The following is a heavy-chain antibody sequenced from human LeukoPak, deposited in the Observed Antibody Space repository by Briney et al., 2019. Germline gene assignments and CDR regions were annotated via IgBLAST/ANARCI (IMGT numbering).Heavy chain of an antibody. D-gene: IGHD3-3*01. CDR3: ARDSRVTIFGVVIPFARELDY. V-gene: IGHV3-11*01. CDR1: GFTFSDYY. CDR2: ISSSGSTI. J-gene: IGHJ4*01. Sequence: PGGSLRLSCAASGFTFSDYYMSWIRQAPGKGLEWVSYISSSGSTIYYADSVKGRFTISRDNAKNSLYLQMNSLRAEDTAVYYCARDSRVTIFGVVIPFARELDYWGQEPWSPSPQ.